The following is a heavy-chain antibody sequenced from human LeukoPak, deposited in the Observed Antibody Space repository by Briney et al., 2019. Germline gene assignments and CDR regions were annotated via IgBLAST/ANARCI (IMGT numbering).Heavy chain of an antibody. CDR2: IYYTGST. V-gene: IGHV4-59*01. Sequence: SETLSLTCTVSGGSISTYYWSWIRQPPGKGLGWIGYIYYTGSTSYNPSLKSRLTMSLDPSNNQCALELTSMTPADTAVYCCARGGNYWPQWWFDPWGRGTLVSVSS. J-gene: IGHJ5*02. D-gene: IGHD1-26*01. CDR1: GGSISTYY. CDR3: ARGGNYWPQWWFDP.